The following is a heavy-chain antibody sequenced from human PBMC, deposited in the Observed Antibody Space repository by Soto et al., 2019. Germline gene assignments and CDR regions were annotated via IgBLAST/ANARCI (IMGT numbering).Heavy chain of an antibody. CDR1: GGSFRSHY. Sequence: SETECRTCSGSGGSFRSHYCNWIRQPPGKGLEWIGYISYSGNTNYNPSLKGRVTISLDTSKNHFSLKLSSVTAADSAVYYCARAWGELSLDSWGQGTLVTVSS. V-gene: IGHV4-59*11. CDR2: ISYSGNT. D-gene: IGHD3-16*02. CDR3: ARAWGELSLDS. J-gene: IGHJ4*02.